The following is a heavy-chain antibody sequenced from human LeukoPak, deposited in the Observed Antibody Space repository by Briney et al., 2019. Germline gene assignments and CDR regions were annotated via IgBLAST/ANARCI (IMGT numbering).Heavy chain of an antibody. J-gene: IGHJ3*02. V-gene: IGHV3-21*01. Sequence: GGSLRLSCAASGFTFSSYSMDWVRQAPGKGLEWVSSISSSSSYIYYADSVKGRFTISRDNAKNSLYLQMNSLRAEDTAVYYCASSPTDWDIVRSGDAFDIWGQGTMVTVSS. CDR3: ASSPTDWDIVRSGDAFDI. CDR2: ISSSSSYI. CDR1: GFTFSSYS. D-gene: IGHD2-15*01.